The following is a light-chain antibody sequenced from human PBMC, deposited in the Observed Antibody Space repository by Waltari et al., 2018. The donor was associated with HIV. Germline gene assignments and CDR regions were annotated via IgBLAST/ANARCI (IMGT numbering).Light chain of an antibody. CDR2: EVN. CDR3: SSSAGTNDFFVL. CDR1: NSDSVNSDY. Sequence: QSALTQPPSASGSPGQSATLSCSGTNSDSVNSDYVLWYPQPPAKPPKLIISEVNKRPSGVPNRFSGSKSGNTASLTVSGLQAEDDTDYYCSSSAGTNDFFVLFGGGTKLTVL. V-gene: IGLV2-8*01. J-gene: IGLJ2*01.